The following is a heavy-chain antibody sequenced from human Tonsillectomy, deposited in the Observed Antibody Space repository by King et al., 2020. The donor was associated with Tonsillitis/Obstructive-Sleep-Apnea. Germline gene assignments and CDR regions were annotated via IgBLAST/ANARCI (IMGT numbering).Heavy chain of an antibody. CDR2: IYSGGSI. J-gene: IGHJ4*02. D-gene: IGHD3-10*01. V-gene: IGHV3-66*01. CDR1: GYTVSSNY. Sequence: QLVQSGGGLVQPGGSLRLSCAASGYTVSSNYMSWVRQAPGKGLEWVSVIYSGGSIYYADFVKGRFTISRDNSKNTLHLQMNSLRAEDTAVYYCARISMVRGVPGYWGQGTLVTVSS. CDR3: ARISMVRGVPGY.